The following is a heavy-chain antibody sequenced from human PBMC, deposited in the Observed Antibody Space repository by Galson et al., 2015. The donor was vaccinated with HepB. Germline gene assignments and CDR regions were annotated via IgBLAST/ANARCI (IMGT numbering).Heavy chain of an antibody. CDR1: GYSISRDYY. CDR2: THHSGGT. J-gene: IGHJ5*02. V-gene: IGHV4-38-2*02. Sequence: ETLSLTCNVSGYSISRDYYWAWIRQPPGKGLEWIGNTHHSGGTYYDSSLKSRATISMDTSKNHFSLKLTSVTAADTAVYYCARSGVRGGVDWFDPWGQGTQVTVSS. D-gene: IGHD3-10*01. CDR3: ARSGVRGGVDWFDP.